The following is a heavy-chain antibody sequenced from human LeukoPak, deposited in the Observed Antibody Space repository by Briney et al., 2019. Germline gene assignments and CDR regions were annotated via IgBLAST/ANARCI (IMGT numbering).Heavy chain of an antibody. Sequence: GGSLRLSCAASGLTFSSYPMHWVRQAPGKGLEWVAVISYDGSEKHYADSVKGRLTISRDNSKNTLYLQMNSLRAEDTAIYYCAREGPRGNSQFDYWGQGTLVTVSS. CDR3: AREGPRGNSQFDY. J-gene: IGHJ4*02. CDR2: ISYDGSEK. CDR1: GLTFSSYP. D-gene: IGHD2/OR15-2a*01. V-gene: IGHV3-30-3*01.